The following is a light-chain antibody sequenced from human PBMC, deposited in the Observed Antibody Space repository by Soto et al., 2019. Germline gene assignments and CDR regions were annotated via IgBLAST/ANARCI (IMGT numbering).Light chain of an antibody. CDR3: QQRMES. CDR1: QSVRSY. V-gene: IGKV3-11*01. Sequence: EIVLTQSPAPLSLSPGESATLSCRASQSVRSYLAWYQQKPGQAPRLLIYDASNRATGIPGRFSGSGSVTDFTLTISSLEPEEFAVYYCQQRMESLGQGTRLEIK. J-gene: IGKJ5*01. CDR2: DAS.